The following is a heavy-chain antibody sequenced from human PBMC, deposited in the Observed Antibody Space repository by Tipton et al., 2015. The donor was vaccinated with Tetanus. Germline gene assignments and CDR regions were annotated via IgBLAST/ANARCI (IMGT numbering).Heavy chain of an antibody. CDR1: GGSISSSSYY. D-gene: IGHD3-10*01. V-gene: IGHV4-39*07. J-gene: IGHJ4*02. CDR2: IYYSGST. CDR3: ARVVIWFGAPPSHFDY. Sequence: TLSLTCTVSGGSISSSSYYWGWIRQPPGKGLEWIGSIYYSGSTYYNPSLKSRVTISVDRSKNQFSLKLSSVTAADTAVYYCARVVIWFGAPPSHFDYWGQGTLVTASS.